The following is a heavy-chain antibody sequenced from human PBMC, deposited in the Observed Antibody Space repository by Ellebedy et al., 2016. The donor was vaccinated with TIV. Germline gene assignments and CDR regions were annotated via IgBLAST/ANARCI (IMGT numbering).Heavy chain of an antibody. V-gene: IGHV3-23*01. CDR3: ARDRTPGDGYWVFDQ. D-gene: IGHD5-18*01. CDR1: GFRFSDYS. J-gene: IGHJ4*02. Sequence: GESLKISCVVSGFRFSDYSMTWVRQAPGKGLEWVSGIVGSGGGIFYADSVKGRFTISRDNSKSTVDLQMNSLRAEDTAIYYCARDRTPGDGYWVFDQWGQGALVTVSS. CDR2: IVGSGGGI.